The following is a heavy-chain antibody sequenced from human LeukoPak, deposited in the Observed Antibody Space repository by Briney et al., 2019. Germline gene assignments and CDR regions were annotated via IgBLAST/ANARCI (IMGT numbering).Heavy chain of an antibody. CDR1: GYTFTGYY. D-gene: IGHD3-10*01. CDR2: IDPNSGGT. J-gene: IGHJ4*02. V-gene: IGHV1-2*04. Sequence: ASVKVSCKASGYTFTGYYMHWVRQAPGQGLEWMGWIDPNSGGTNYAQKFQGWVTMTRDTSISTAYMELSRLRSDDTAVYYCARDDGDYYFDYWGQGTLVTVSS. CDR3: ARDDGDYYFDY.